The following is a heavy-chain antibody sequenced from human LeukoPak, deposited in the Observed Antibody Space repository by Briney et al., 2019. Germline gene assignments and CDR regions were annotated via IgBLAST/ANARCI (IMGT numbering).Heavy chain of an antibody. D-gene: IGHD1-26*01. Sequence: GASVKVSCKASGYTITSYYMHWVRQAPGQGPEWMGRISPSRGSTSYAQKFQGRVTMTRDTSTSTVYMELSSLRSEDTAVYYCARGWELLLGNYWGQGTLVTVSS. CDR2: ISPSRGST. J-gene: IGHJ4*02. V-gene: IGHV1-46*01. CDR1: GYTITSYY. CDR3: ARGWELLLGNY.